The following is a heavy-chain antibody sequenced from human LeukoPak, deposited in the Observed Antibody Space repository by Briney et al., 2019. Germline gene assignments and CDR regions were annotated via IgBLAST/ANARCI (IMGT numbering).Heavy chain of an antibody. J-gene: IGHJ4*02. CDR3: ARAREGCSGGTCYVDH. D-gene: IGHD2-15*01. Sequence: GGSLRLSCAASGLTFSSYWMHWVRQAPGKGLVWVSGINIDGSTTNYADSVKGRFTISRDNAKNTLYLQMNSLRVEDTAIYYCARAREGCSGGTCYVDHWGQGTLVTVS. CDR2: INIDGSTT. V-gene: IGHV3-74*01. CDR1: GLTFSSYW.